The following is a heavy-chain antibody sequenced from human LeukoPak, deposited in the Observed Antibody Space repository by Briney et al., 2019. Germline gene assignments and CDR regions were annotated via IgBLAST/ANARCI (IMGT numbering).Heavy chain of an antibody. J-gene: IGHJ5*02. D-gene: IGHD2-8*01. V-gene: IGHV1-8*03. CDR2: MNPNSGNT. CDR1: GYTFTSYD. CDR3: ARDGVYCTNGVCLIWEYSWFDP. Sequence: GASVKVSCKASGYTFTSYDINWVRQATGQGLEWMGWMNPNSGNTGYAQKFQGRVTITRNTSISTAYMELSSLRSEDTAVYYCARDGVYCTNGVCLIWEYSWFDPWGQGTLVTVSS.